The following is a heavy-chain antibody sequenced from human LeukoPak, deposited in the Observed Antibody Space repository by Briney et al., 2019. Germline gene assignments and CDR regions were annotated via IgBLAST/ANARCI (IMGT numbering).Heavy chain of an antibody. J-gene: IGHJ3*02. D-gene: IGHD6-13*01. Sequence: PGGSLRLSCAASGFTFSSYWMHWVRQAPGKGLVWVSRINTDGSSTSYADSVKGRFTISRDNAKNTLYLQMNSLRAEDTAVYYCARAGYSSSWYGEAFDIWGQGTMVTVSS. V-gene: IGHV3-74*01. CDR1: GFTFSSYW. CDR2: INTDGSST. CDR3: ARAGYSSSWYGEAFDI.